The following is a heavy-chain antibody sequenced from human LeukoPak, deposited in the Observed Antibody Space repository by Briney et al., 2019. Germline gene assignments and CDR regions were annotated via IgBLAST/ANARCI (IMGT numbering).Heavy chain of an antibody. J-gene: IGHJ5*02. V-gene: IGHV1-69*05. CDR1: GGTFSSYA. D-gene: IGHD2-2*01. Sequence: SVKVSCKASGGTFSSYAISWVRQAPGQGLEWMGGIIPIFGTANYVQKFQGRVTITTDESTSTAYMELSSLRSEDTAVYYCASGGGVVVPAFNNWFDPWGQGTLVTVSS. CDR2: IIPIFGTA. CDR3: ASGGGVVVPAFNNWFDP.